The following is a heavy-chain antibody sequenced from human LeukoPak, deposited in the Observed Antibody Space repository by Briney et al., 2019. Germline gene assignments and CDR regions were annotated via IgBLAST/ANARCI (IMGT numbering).Heavy chain of an antibody. Sequence: GGSLRLSCAASGFTVSSNYMSWVRQAPGKGLEWVSVIYSGGGTYYADSVKGRFTTSRDNSKNTLYLQMNSLRAEDTAVYYCARSSNYYYYYYMDVWGKGTTVTVSS. CDR2: IYSGGGT. CDR3: ARSSNYYYYYYMDV. CDR1: GFTVSSNY. V-gene: IGHV3-53*01. J-gene: IGHJ6*03. D-gene: IGHD4-11*01.